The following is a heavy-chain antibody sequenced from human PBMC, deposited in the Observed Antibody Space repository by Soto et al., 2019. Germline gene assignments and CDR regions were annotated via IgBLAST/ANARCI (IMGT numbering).Heavy chain of an antibody. CDR3: ARGHQNNYYGRLWFDY. V-gene: IGHV4-34*01. CDR1: GGSFSGYY. CDR2: INHSGST. D-gene: IGHD3-10*01. J-gene: IGHJ4*02. Sequence: QVQLQQWGAGLLKPSETLSLTCAVYGGSFSGYYWSWIRQPPGKRLEWIGEINHSGSTNYNPSLKSRVTISVDTSKNQFSLKLSSVTAADTAVYYCARGHQNNYYGRLWFDYWGQGTLVTVSS.